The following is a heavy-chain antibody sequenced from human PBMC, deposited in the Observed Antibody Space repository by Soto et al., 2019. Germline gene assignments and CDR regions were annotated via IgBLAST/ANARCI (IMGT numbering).Heavy chain of an antibody. CDR2: ISGSGLVT. D-gene: IGHD2-15*01. V-gene: IGHV3-23*01. J-gene: IGHJ4*02. CDR1: GFGFGSYA. CDR3: ARTRGTHCSGGSCYYFDI. Sequence: AQLSESGGGLVRPGGSLRVSCAASGFGFGSYAMAWIRQAPGKGLEWVSSISGSGLVTYYADSVRGRFAVSRDKSRNTLFLQMNSLRAEDTAVYYCARTRGTHCSGGSCYYFDIWGRGTLVSV.